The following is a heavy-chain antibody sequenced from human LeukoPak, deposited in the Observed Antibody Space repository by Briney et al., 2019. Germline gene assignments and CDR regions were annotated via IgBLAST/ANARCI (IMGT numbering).Heavy chain of an antibody. J-gene: IGHJ5*02. V-gene: IGHV1-2*06. CDR2: INPNSGGT. CDR1: GYTFTGYY. D-gene: IGHD3-3*01. CDR3: ARDPNYDFWSGYHGAASYNWSDP. Sequence: GASVKVSCKASGYTFTGYYMHWVRQAPGQGLEWMGRINPNSGGTNYAQKFQGRVTMTRDTSISTAYMELSRLRSDDTAVYYCARDPNYDFWSGYHGAASYNWSDPWGQGTLVTVSS.